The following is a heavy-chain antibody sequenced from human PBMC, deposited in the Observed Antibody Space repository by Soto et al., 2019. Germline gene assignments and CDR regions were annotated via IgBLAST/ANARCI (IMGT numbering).Heavy chain of an antibody. V-gene: IGHV3-7*01. CDR1: GFSFRNYW. Sequence: EVQLVESGGDLVQPGGSLRLSCAVSGFSFRNYWMSWVRQAPGKGLEWVANINHDGSEQNFLDSVKGRFTISRDNGKNSLFLQMNSLRAADTAVYYCARDIGYSSFDYWCQGTLVTVSS. CDR3: ARDIGYSSFDY. J-gene: IGHJ4*02. CDR2: INHDGSEQ. D-gene: IGHD2-15*01.